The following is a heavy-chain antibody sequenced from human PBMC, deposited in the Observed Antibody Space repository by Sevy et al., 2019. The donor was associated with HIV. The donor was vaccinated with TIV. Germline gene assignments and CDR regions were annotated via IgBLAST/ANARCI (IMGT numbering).Heavy chain of an antibody. V-gene: IGHV3-11*01. Sequence: GGSLRLSCAASGFTFSDYYMSWIRQAPGKGLEWVSYISSSGSTIYYADSVKGRFTISRDNANNSLYLQMNSLSAEDTAAYYCARSTAMVTRAFDIWGQGTMVTVSS. CDR3: ARSTAMVTRAFDI. D-gene: IGHD5-18*01. J-gene: IGHJ3*02. CDR1: GFTFSDYY. CDR2: ISSSGSTI.